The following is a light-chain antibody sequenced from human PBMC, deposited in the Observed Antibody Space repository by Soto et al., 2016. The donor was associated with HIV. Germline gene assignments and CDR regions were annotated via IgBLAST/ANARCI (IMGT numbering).Light chain of an antibody. J-gene: IGLJ2*01. CDR1: NIGSKS. CDR2: DDT. CDR3: QVWDRSSDQMI. Sequence: SYVLTQPPSVSVAPGKTATITCEGTNIGSKSVHWYRQKPGQAPVLFAYDDTDRPSGIPERFSGSNSGNTATLTISSVEAGDEADYFCQVWDRSSDQMIFGGGTKVTVL. V-gene: IGLV3-21*03.